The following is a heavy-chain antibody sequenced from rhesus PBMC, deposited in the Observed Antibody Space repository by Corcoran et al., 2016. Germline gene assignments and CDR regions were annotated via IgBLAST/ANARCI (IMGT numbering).Heavy chain of an antibody. J-gene: IGHJ4*01. CDR1: GFTFSSYW. CDR2: INCGGKCT. D-gene: IGHD4-29*01. Sequence: EVQLVESGGGLAKPGGSLRLSCAASGFTFSSYWTNWVRQAPGKGLGWFSVINCGGKCTYYAASVKVRFTISRDNSKNTLSLQMNSLRAEDTAVYYCAKGDYGSNWGQGVLVTVSS. V-gene: IGHV3S25*01. CDR3: AKGDYGSN.